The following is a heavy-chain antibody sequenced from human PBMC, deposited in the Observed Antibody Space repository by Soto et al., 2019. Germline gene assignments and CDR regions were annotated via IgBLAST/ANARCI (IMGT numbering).Heavy chain of an antibody. D-gene: IGHD3-10*01. Sequence: EVQLVESGGGLVKPGGSLRLSCGASGFTFSNAWMNWVRQAPGKGLEWVGRIKSKPDGGTIDYAAPVKGRFTISRDDSKNTVVRQRDRQQIEDTAVYYCSTGGVTSYGSGKAAFDIWGQGTMVTGSS. CDR3: STGGVTSYGSGKAAFDI. CDR1: GFTFSNAW. CDR2: IKSKPDGGTI. J-gene: IGHJ3*02. V-gene: IGHV3-15*07.